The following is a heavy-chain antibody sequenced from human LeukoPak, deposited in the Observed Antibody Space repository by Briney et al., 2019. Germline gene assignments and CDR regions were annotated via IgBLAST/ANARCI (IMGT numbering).Heavy chain of an antibody. CDR1: GYTFISHV. V-gene: IGHV1-3*04. Sequence: ASVKVSFKASGYTFISHVIHWVRQAPGQRLEWMGWIDTANGNTTYSQKFQGRVTITRDTSASTAYMDLNSPRSEDTAVYYCARGVGYNYGLYYHYGMDVWGQGTTVTVSS. D-gene: IGHD5-18*01. J-gene: IGHJ6*02. CDR2: IDTANGNT. CDR3: ARGVGYNYGLYYHYGMDV.